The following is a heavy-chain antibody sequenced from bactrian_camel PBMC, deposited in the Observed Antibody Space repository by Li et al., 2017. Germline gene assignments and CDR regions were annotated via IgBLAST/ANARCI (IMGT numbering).Heavy chain of an antibody. D-gene: IGHD1*01. CDR2: QRDAAT. J-gene: IGHJ4*01. CDR1: GFRERHYC. Sequence: VQLVESGGGSVQTGGSLTLSCVASGFRERHYCLGWFRQAPGKEREGVAAQRDAATYYADSVKGRFSISRDIASRTLYLQMSNLKPEDTALYYCASKVGMCGPNWSKLRFDSRGPGTQVTVS. CDR3: ASKVGMCGPNWSKLRFDS. V-gene: IGHV3S31*01.